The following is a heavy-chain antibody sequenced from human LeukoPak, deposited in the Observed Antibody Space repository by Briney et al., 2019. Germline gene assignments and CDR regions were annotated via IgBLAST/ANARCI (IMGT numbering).Heavy chain of an antibody. D-gene: IGHD3-10*01. J-gene: IGHJ4*02. CDR1: GYTFIDFY. V-gene: IGHV1-2*02. Sequence: GASVKVSCKASGYTFIDFYIHWVRQAPGQGLEWMGWINPNSGAIKYSQKFQGRVSMTRDTSISTAYMDLSSLRSDDTAVYYCARVKKLIPEFEFWGQGTLVTVSS. CDR2: INPNSGAI. CDR3: ARVKKLIPEFEF.